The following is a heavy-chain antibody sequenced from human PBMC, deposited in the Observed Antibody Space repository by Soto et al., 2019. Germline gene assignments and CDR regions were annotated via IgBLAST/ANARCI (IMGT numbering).Heavy chain of an antibody. Sequence: SETLSLTCAVYGGSFSGYYWSWIRQPPGKGLEWIGEINHSGSTNYNPSLKSRVTISVDTSKNQFSLKLSSVTDAQTAVYYCARGRGRKYGEGSRVFDYYYMDVWGKVTTVPVSS. V-gene: IGHV4-34*01. D-gene: IGHD3-10*01. J-gene: IGHJ6*03. CDR2: INHSGST. CDR3: ARGRGRKYGEGSRVFDYYYMDV. CDR1: GGSFSGYY.